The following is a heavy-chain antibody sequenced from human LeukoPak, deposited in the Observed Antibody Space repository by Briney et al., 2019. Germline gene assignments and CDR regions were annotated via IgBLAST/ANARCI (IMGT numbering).Heavy chain of an antibody. V-gene: IGHV3-7*04. Sequence: GGSLRLSCAASGFTFSASWMSWVRQAPGKGLEWVANIKEDGSAKYYVDSVTGRFTISRDNAKNSLFLQMNSLRAGDTAVYYCARDAEGGTYRYWGQGTLVTVSS. CDR3: ARDAEGGTYRY. J-gene: IGHJ4*02. CDR1: GFTFSASW. D-gene: IGHD1-26*01. CDR2: IKEDGSAK.